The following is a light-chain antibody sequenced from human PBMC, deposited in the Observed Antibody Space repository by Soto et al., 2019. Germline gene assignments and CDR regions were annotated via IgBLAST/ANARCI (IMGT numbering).Light chain of an antibody. Sequence: QSVLTQPPSVSGAPGQRVTISCTGSSSNIGAGYDVHWYQQLPGTAPKLLIYGNSNRPSGVPDRFSGSKSGTSASLAITGLQAEDEADYSCQSYDSSLSGLYVLGTGTKVTVL. CDR2: GNS. CDR1: SSNIGAGYD. CDR3: QSYDSSLSGLYV. J-gene: IGLJ1*01. V-gene: IGLV1-40*01.